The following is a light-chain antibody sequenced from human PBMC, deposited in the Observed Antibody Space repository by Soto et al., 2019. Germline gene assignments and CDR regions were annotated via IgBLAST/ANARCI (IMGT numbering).Light chain of an antibody. CDR1: QSVFSY. J-gene: IGKJ3*01. CDR3: QQRSNWPPFT. Sequence: EIVLTQSPATLSLSPGERATLSCRASQSVFSYLAWYQQKPGQAPRLLIYDVSNRATGIPARFSGSGSGTDFTLTISSLEPEYFAVYYCQQRSNWPPFTFGPGTKVDLK. V-gene: IGKV3-11*01. CDR2: DVS.